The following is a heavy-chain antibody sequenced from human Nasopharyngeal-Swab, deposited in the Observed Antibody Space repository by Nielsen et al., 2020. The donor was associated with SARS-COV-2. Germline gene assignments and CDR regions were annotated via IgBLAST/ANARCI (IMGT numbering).Heavy chain of an antibody. Sequence: GESLKISCVASGFTFRCHAMNWVRQAPGEGLDWVSSISANDGNTYYADSVKGRVTISRDNFQNMLYLQMNSLSSEDTAEYHCAKDLYTDYYMDVWGKGTTVTVSS. CDR2: ISANDGNT. J-gene: IGHJ6*03. CDR3: AKDLYTDYYMDV. CDR1: GFTFRCHA. V-gene: IGHV3-23*01. D-gene: IGHD4-11*01.